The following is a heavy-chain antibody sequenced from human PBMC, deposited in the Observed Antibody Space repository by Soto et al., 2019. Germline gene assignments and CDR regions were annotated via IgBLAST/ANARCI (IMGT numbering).Heavy chain of an antibody. Sequence: GESLKISCRTCGYRFTSYWIAWVRQMLGKALEWMGIIFPSDSDTRYRPSFQGQVTISADRPTSTVFLQWASLKASDTAVYFCAIKDKSGYFNWFDPWGQGTLVTVSS. D-gene: IGHD3-22*01. CDR2: IFPSDSDT. V-gene: IGHV5-51*04. J-gene: IGHJ5*02. CDR3: AIKDKSGYFNWFDP. CDR1: GYRFTSYW.